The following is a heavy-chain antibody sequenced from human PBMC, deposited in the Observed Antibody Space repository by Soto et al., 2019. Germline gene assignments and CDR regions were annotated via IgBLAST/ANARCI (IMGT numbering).Heavy chain of an antibody. J-gene: IGHJ4*02. CDR3: ARHGGAARDGYGIDY. D-gene: IGHD6-6*01. Sequence: GESLKISCKGSGYSFTSYWIGWVRQMPGKGLEWMGIIYPGDSDTRYSPSFQGQVTISADKSISTAYLQWSSLKASDTAMYYCARHGGAARDGYGIDYWGQGTLVTVSS. V-gene: IGHV5-51*01. CDR1: GYSFTSYW. CDR2: IYPGDSDT.